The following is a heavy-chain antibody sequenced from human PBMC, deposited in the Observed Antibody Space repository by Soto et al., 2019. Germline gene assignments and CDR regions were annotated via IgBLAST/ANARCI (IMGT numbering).Heavy chain of an antibody. J-gene: IGHJ4*02. V-gene: IGHV1-69*02. Sequence: ASVKVSCKASGGTFSSYTISWVRQAPGQGLEWMGRIIPILGIANYAQKFQGRVTITADKSTSTAYMELSSLRSEDTAVYYCATEMPSVATTVPFDYWGQGTLVTVSS. CDR2: IIPILGIA. CDR1: GGTFSSYT. D-gene: IGHD5-12*01. CDR3: ATEMPSVATTVPFDY.